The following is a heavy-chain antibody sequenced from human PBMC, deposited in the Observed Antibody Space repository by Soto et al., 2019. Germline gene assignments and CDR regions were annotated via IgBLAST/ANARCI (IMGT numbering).Heavy chain of an antibody. Sequence: ASVKVSCKASGYTFTSYAMHWVRQAPGQRLEWMGWINAGNGNTKYSQKFQGRVTITRDTSASTAYMELSSLRSEDTAAYYCARDDVIIRFDPWGQGTLVTVSS. J-gene: IGHJ5*02. CDR1: GYTFTSYA. CDR2: INAGNGNT. V-gene: IGHV1-3*01. CDR3: ARDDVIIRFDP.